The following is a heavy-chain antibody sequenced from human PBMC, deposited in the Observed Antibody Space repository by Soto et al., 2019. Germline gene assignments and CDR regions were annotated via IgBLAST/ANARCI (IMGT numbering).Heavy chain of an antibody. CDR1: GGSFSGYY. D-gene: IGHD6-6*01. Sequence: SETLSLTCAVHGGSFSGYYWSWIRQPPGKGLEWIGEINHSGSTNYNPSLKSRVTISVDTSKNQFSLKLSSVTAADTAVYYCARGISMSSSSRGSGWFDPWRQGTLVTVSS. CDR2: INHSGST. V-gene: IGHV4-34*01. CDR3: ARGISMSSSSRGSGWFDP. J-gene: IGHJ5*02.